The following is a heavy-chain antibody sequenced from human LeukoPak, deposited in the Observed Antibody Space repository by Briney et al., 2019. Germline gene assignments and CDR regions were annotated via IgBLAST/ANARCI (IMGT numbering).Heavy chain of an antibody. V-gene: IGHV3-30*02. Sequence: GRSLRLSCAASGFTFSSYGMHWVRQAPGKGLEWVAFIRYDGSNKYYADSVKGRFTISRDNSKNTLYLQMNSLRAEDTAVYYCAKGTYSSGGSAFDIWGQGTMVTVSS. CDR2: IRYDGSNK. CDR1: GFTFSSYG. J-gene: IGHJ3*02. D-gene: IGHD6-19*01. CDR3: AKGTYSSGGSAFDI.